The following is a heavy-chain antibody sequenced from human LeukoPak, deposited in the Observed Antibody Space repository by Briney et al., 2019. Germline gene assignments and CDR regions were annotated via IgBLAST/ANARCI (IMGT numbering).Heavy chain of an antibody. J-gene: IGHJ4*02. V-gene: IGHV3-23*01. CDR3: AKERDYDFWSGYYGLTFDY. Sequence: PGGSLRLSCAASGFTFSSYAMSWVRQAPGKGLEWVSATSGSGGSTYYADSVKGRFTISRDNSKNTLYLQMNSLRAEDTAVYYCAKERDYDFWSGYYGLTFDYWGQGTLVTVSS. CDR2: TSGSGGST. CDR1: GFTFSSYA. D-gene: IGHD3-3*01.